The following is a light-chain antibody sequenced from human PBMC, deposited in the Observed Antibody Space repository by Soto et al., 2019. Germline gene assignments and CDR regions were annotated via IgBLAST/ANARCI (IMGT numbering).Light chain of an antibody. Sequence: EIQMTQSPSSLSVSVGDRVTNTCQASQDITNHLHWYQQKPGKAPKLLIYDASNLETGVPSRFSGSGFGTDFTFIINNLQPEDFATYFCQHCHILPWTFGQGTKVEIK. CDR2: DAS. J-gene: IGKJ1*01. CDR1: QDITNH. V-gene: IGKV1-33*01. CDR3: QHCHILPWT.